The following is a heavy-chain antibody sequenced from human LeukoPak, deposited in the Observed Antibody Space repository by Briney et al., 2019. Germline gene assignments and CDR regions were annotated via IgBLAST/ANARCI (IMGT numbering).Heavy chain of an antibody. CDR2: ITNDGSNK. D-gene: IGHD2-2*01. CDR1: GSTFRASD. Sequence: PGRSLRLSCGAYGSTFRASDMHRVRQAPSKRQKWVTDITNDGSNKYYADSVKGRFTISRDNSKNTLYLQMNSLRAADTAVYYCAKSASSYCSGTSCLKYYFDYWGQGTLVTVSS. J-gene: IGHJ4*02. V-gene: IGHV3-30*18. CDR3: AKSASSYCSGTSCLKYYFDY.